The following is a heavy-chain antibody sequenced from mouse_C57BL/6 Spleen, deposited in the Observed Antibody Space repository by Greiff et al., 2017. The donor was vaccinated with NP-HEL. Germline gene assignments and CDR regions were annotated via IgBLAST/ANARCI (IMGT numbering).Heavy chain of an antibody. V-gene: IGHV1-61*01. CDR1: GYTFTSYW. CDR2: IYPSDSET. Sequence: QVQLQQSGAELVRPGSSVKLSCKASGYTFTSYWMDWVKQRPGQGLEWIGNIYPSDSETHYNQKFKDKATLTVDKSSSTAYMQLSSLTSEDSAVYYCARTYYYGSSLWYFDVWGTGTTVTVSS. D-gene: IGHD1-1*01. CDR3: ARTYYYGSSLWYFDV. J-gene: IGHJ1*03.